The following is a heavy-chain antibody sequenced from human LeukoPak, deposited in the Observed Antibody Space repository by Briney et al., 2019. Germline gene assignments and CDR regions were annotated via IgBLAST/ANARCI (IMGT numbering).Heavy chain of an antibody. J-gene: IGHJ4*02. CDR3: AREYYYDTSGYGH. CDR1: GFTVSSNY. V-gene: IGHV3-66*01. Sequence: GGSLRLSCAASGFTVSSNYMSWVRQAPGKGLEWVSVIYSGGGTYYADSVKGRFTISRDNPKNTLYLQVNSLRAEDTAVYYCAREYYYDTSGYGHWGQGTLVTVSS. D-gene: IGHD3-22*01. CDR2: IYSGGGT.